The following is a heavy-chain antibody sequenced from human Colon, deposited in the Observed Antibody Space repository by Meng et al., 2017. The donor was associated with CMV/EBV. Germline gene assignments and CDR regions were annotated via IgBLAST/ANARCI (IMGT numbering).Heavy chain of an antibody. D-gene: IGHD7-27*01. J-gene: IGHJ4*02. CDR2: INTNTGNP. CDR1: GSSFTTYT. Sequence: NVSCKASGSSFTTYTLNWVRQAPGQGLEWMGSINTNTGNPTYAQGLTGRFAFSSDAAITTAYLHISSLEPEDTAVYYCTRGSTWGYWGQGTLVTVSS. V-gene: IGHV7-4-1*02. CDR3: TRGSTWGY.